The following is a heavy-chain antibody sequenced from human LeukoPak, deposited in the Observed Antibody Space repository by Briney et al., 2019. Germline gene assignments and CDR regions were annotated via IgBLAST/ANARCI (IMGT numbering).Heavy chain of an antibody. V-gene: IGHV4-34*01. CDR3: ARARGTEAIDY. Sequence: SETLSLTCAVYGGTFSGYYWSWIRQPPGKGLEWTGDIDHSGSANYNPSLKSRVTTSVDTSKNQFSLKVSSVTAADTAVYYCARARGTEAIDYWGQGTLVTVSS. CDR1: GGTFSGYY. CDR2: IDHSGSA. J-gene: IGHJ4*02. D-gene: IGHD6-25*01.